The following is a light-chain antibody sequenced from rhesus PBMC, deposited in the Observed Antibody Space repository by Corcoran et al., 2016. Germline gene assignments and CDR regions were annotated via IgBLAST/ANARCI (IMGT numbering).Light chain of an antibody. Sequence: QAALTQPRSVSGSPGQSVTISCTGSTSDIGGYNFVSWHRQHPGTAPKLMIYEVSKRPSGVSDRFSGSKSGNTASLTISGLQAEDDADDYRSSYAASNTFLFGGGTRLTVL. CDR1: TSDIGGYNF. J-gene: IGLJ2*01. CDR3: SSYAASNTFL. CDR2: EVS. V-gene: IGLV2-32*02.